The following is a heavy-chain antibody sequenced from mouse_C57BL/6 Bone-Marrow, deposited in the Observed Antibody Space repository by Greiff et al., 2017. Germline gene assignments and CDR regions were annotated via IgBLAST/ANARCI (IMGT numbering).Heavy chain of an antibody. J-gene: IGHJ1*03. CDR1: GYTFTSYD. CDR3: ARLEFDGSSGDWYFDV. V-gene: IGHV1-85*01. D-gene: IGHD1-1*01. Sequence: QVQLQQSGPELVKPGASVKLSCKASGYTFTSYDINWVKQRPGQGLEWIGRIYPRGGSTKYNEKFKGKATLSVDKSASTAYMEIHSLTSEDSAVYFCARLEFDGSSGDWYFDVWGTGTTVTVSS. CDR2: IYPRGGST.